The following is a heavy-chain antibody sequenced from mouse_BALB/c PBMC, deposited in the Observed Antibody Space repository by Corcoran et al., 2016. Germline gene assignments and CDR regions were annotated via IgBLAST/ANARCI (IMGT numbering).Heavy chain of an antibody. V-gene: IGHV1-77*01. CDR1: GYTFTDYV. CDR2: IYPGSGSI. Sequence: QVQLRQSGPELLKPGASVKLSCKASGYTFTDYVISWVKQRPGQCLEWYGEIYPGSGSIYYNEKFKDKATLTADKSSNTAYMQLSSLTSEDSAVYFCASPYNYDYCGQGTTLTVSS. CDR3: ASPYNYDY. J-gene: IGHJ2*01.